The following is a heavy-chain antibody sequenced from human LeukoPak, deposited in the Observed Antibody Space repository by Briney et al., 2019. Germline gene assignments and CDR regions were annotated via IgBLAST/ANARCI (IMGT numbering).Heavy chain of an antibody. Sequence: PGGSLRLSCAASGFTFSSYSMNWVRQAPGKGLEWVSSIFSSSSYIYYADSVKGRFTISRDNAKNSLYLQMNSLRAEDTAVYHCAREGGLQGLYYFDYWGQGTLVTVSS. J-gene: IGHJ4*02. CDR2: IFSSSSYI. D-gene: IGHD5-24*01. CDR1: GFTFSSYS. CDR3: AREGGLQGLYYFDY. V-gene: IGHV3-21*01.